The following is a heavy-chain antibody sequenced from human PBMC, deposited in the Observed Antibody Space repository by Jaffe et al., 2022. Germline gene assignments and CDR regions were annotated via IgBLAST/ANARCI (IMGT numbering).Heavy chain of an antibody. CDR1: GGSINNYY. CDR2: IYYSGST. Sequence: QVQLQESGPGLVKPSETLSLTCSVSGGSINNYYWSWIRQPRGKGLEWIGNIYYSGSTNYNPSLKSRVTISVDTSKNQFSLKLSSVTAVDTAVYYCARGVGSAYYMGYYYYMDVWGKGTTVTVSS. D-gene: IGHD3-3*01. J-gene: IGHJ6*03. CDR3: ARGVGSAYYMGYYYYMDV. V-gene: IGHV4-59*01.